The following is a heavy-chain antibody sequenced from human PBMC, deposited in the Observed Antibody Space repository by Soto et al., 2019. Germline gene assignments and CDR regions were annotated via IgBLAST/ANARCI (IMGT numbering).Heavy chain of an antibody. D-gene: IGHD5-18*01. V-gene: IGHV1-3*01. CDR1: GYTFTSYA. CDR2: INADNGNT. CDR3: ARDQNRYSYGLCFDY. J-gene: IGHJ4*02. Sequence: GASVXVSCKASGYTFTSYAMHWVRQAPGQRLEWMGWINADNGNTKYSQKFQGRVTITRDTSASTAYMELSSLRSEDTAAYYFARDQNRYSYGLCFDYWGQGTLVTVSS.